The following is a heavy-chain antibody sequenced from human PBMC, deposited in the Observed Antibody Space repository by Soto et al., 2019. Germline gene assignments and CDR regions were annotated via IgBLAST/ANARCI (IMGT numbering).Heavy chain of an antibody. CDR3: VRPNFGALTHFDF. D-gene: IGHD3-16*01. J-gene: IGHJ4*02. V-gene: IGHV5-51*01. CDR1: GYTFTNYW. Sequence: GESLKISCKAIGYTFTNYWIGWVRQTPGKGLEWMGIIFPGDSDTRYNPSFEGQVTVSADESISTAYLQWNTLKASDTAMYYCVRPNFGALTHFDFWGQGXLVTGSS. CDR2: IFPGDSDT.